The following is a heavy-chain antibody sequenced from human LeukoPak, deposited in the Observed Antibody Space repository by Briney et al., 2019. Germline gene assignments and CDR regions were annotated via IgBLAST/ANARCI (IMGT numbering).Heavy chain of an antibody. D-gene: IGHD3-3*01. CDR2: ISAYNGNT. CDR3: ARDVRFLEWLPSDNWFDP. J-gene: IGHJ5*02. V-gene: IGHV1-18*01. CDR1: GYTFTSYG. Sequence: ASVRVSCKASGYTFTSYGISWVRQAPGQGLEWMGWISAYNGNTNYAQKLRGRVTMTTDTSTSTAYMELRSLRSDDTAVYYCARDVRFLEWLPSDNWFDPWGQGTLVTVSS.